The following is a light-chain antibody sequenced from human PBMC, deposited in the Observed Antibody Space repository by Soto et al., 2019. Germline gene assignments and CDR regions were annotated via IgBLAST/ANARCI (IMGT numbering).Light chain of an antibody. V-gene: IGLV2-11*01. CDR2: GVS. J-gene: IGLJ2*01. CDR3: CSYAGSYLV. CDR1: ISDVGGYNF. Sequence: QSVLTQPRSVSGSPGQSVTISCTGTISDVGGYNFVSWYQQHPGKAPKLMIYGVSKRPSGVPDRFSGSKSGNTASLTISGLQADDEADYYCCSYAGSYLVFGGGTQLTVL.